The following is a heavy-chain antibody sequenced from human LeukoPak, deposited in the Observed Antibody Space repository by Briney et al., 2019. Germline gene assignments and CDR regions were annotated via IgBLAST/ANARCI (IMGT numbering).Heavy chain of an antibody. CDR2: ISHSSSSI. J-gene: IGHJ2*01. Sequence: GGSLRLSCVASGFTFSTFGMSWVRQAPGKGLEWVSYISHSSSSIYYADSVRGRFTISRDNAKNTLYLQMNSLRAEDTAVYYCAREAFGDRKYFDLWGRGTLVTVSS. V-gene: IGHV3-21*05. CDR3: AREAFGDRKYFDL. CDR1: GFTFSTFG. D-gene: IGHD3-16*01.